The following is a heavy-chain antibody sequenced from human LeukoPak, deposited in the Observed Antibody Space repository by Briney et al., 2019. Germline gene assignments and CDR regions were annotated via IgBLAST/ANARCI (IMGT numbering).Heavy chain of an antibody. CDR3: ARGGVYSSGSYYLYYFDY. Sequence: PGGSLRLSCVDSGFTSSNYAMSWVRQAPGGGLEWVSTISGNGGTTYYADSVKGRFTISRDNSKNTLYLQMNSLRAEDTAVYYCARGGVYSSGSYYLYYFDYWGQGTLVTVSS. CDR2: ISGNGGTT. V-gene: IGHV3-23*01. J-gene: IGHJ4*02. D-gene: IGHD6-19*01. CDR1: GFTSSNYA.